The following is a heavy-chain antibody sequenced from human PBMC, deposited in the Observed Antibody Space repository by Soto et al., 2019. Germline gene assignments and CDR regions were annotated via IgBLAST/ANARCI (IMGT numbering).Heavy chain of an antibody. CDR1: GGTFSSYA. V-gene: IGHV1-69*13. CDR3: ARDSHTYYYDSSGYSLPDAFDI. J-gene: IGHJ3*02. Sequence: EASVKVYCKASGGTFSSYAISWVRQAPGQGLEWMGGIIPIFGTANYAQKFQGRVTITADESTSTAYMELSSLRSEDTAVYYCARDSHTYYYDSSGYSLPDAFDIWGQGTMVTVSS. CDR2: IIPIFGTA. D-gene: IGHD3-22*01.